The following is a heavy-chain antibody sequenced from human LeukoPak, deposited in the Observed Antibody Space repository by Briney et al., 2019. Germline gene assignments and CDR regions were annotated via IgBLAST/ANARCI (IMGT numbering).Heavy chain of an antibody. CDR2: MNLNSGNT. D-gene: IGHD2-21*02. V-gene: IGHV1-8*01. J-gene: IGHJ4*02. CDR1: GYTFTSYD. CDR3: ARGAYCGGDCSDY. Sequence: ASVKVSCKASGYTFTSYDINWVRQATGQGLEWMGWMNLNSGNTGYAQKFQGRVTMTRNASISTAYMELSSLRSEDTAVYYCARGAYCGGDCSDYWGQGTLVTVSS.